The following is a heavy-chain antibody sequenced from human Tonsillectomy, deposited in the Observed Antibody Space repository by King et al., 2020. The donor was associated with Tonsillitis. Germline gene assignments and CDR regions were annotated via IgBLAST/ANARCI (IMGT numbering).Heavy chain of an antibody. CDR1: GFTFSSYG. CDR2: IWYDGSNK. D-gene: IGHD3-9*01. CDR3: ARGWNYDILTGYYKPMGAFDI. J-gene: IGHJ3*02. Sequence: VQLVESGGGVVQPGRSLRLSCAASGFTFSSYGMHWVRQAPGKGLEWVAVIWYDGSNKYYADSVKGRFTISRDNSKNTLYLQMNSLRAEDTAVYYCARGWNYDILTGYYKPMGAFDIWGQGTMVTVSS. V-gene: IGHV3-33*08.